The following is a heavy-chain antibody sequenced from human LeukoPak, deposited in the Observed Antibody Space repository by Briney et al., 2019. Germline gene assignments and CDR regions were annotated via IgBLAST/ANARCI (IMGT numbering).Heavy chain of an antibody. Sequence: SETLSLTCTVSGGSISSYYWSWIRQPAGKGLEWIGRIYTSGSTNYNPSLKSRVTMSVDTSKNQFSLKLSSVTAADTAVYYCARGPKTTMVRGVINSGNYWGQGTLVTVSS. CDR1: GGSISSYY. V-gene: IGHV4-4*07. CDR3: ARGPKTTMVRGVINSGNY. D-gene: IGHD3-10*01. CDR2: IYTSGST. J-gene: IGHJ4*02.